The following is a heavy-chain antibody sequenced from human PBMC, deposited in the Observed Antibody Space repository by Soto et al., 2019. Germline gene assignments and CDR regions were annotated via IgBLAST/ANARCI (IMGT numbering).Heavy chain of an antibody. D-gene: IGHD3-3*01. Sequence: GASVKVSCKASGGTFISYAISWVRQAPGQGLEWMGGIIPIFGTANYAQKFQGRVTITADKSTSTAYMELSSLRSEDTAVYYCARDFSGGVVIAYYYYGMDVWGQGTTVTVSS. V-gene: IGHV1-69*06. J-gene: IGHJ6*02. CDR2: IIPIFGTA. CDR1: GGTFISYA. CDR3: ARDFSGGVVIAYYYYGMDV.